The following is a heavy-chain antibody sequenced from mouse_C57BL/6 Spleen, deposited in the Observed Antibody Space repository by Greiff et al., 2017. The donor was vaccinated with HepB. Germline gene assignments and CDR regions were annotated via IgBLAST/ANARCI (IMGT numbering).Heavy chain of an antibody. V-gene: IGHV1-52*01. Sequence: QVQLQQPGAELVRPGSSVKLSCKASGYTFTSYWMHWVKQRPIQGLEWIGNIDPSDSETHYNQKFKDKATLTVDKSTSTAYMQLSSLTSEDSAVYSCAGPGGYDAMDYWGQGTSVTVSS. J-gene: IGHJ4*01. CDR1: GYTFTSYW. D-gene: IGHD1-1*02. CDR2: IDPSDSET. CDR3: AGPGGYDAMDY.